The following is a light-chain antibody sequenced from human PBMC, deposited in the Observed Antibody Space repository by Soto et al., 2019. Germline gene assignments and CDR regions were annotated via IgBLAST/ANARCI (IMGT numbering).Light chain of an antibody. V-gene: IGKV1-5*03. J-gene: IGKJ1*01. Sequence: DIQMTQSPSTLSASVGDRVTITCRASQTIGSWLAWYQKKPGKAPELLIYKASHLESGVSSRFSAGGSGTEFTLTITSLRPDDFATYYCQQYNSLWTFGQGTKVEVK. CDR1: QTIGSW. CDR2: KAS. CDR3: QQYNSLWT.